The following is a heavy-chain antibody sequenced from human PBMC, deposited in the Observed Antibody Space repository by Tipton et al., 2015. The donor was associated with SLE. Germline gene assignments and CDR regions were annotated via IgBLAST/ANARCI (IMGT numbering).Heavy chain of an antibody. CDR2: ISYDGSNK. V-gene: IGHV3-30*03. CDR3: ARVTSIVVVPAALAY. Sequence: SLRLSCAASGFTFSSYGMHWVRQAPGKGLEWVAVISYDGSNKYYADSVKGRFTISRDNSKNTLYLQMNSLRAEDTAVYYCARVTSIVVVPAALAYWGQGTLVTVSS. CDR1: GFTFSSYG. J-gene: IGHJ4*02. D-gene: IGHD2-2*01.